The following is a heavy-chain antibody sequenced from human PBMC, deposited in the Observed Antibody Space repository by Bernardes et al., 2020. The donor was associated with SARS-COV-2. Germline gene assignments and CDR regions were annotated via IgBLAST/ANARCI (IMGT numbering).Heavy chain of an antibody. CDR1: GFNFSYYG. J-gene: IGHJ6*02. CDR3: AKDVAVRGYFYGMDV. D-gene: IGHD2-15*01. V-gene: IGHV3-30*18. Sequence: GGSLRLSCAASGFNFSYYGMHWVRQAPGKGLEWVAIITHDGGYISYADSVKGRFTISRDNSKNRLYLQMDRLRAEDTAVYHCAKDVAVRGYFYGMDVWGQGTTVTVSS. CDR2: ITHDGGYI.